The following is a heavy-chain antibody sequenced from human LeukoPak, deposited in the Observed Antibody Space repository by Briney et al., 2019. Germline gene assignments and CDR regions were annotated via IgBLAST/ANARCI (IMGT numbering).Heavy chain of an antibody. D-gene: IGHD6-19*01. Sequence: GGSLRLSCAAPGFTFSSYSMNWVRQAPGKGLEWVSSISSSSSYIYYADSVEGRFTISRDNAKNSLYLQMNSLRAEDTAVYYCARDRIAVAAVDPWGQGTLVTVSS. CDR2: ISSSSSYI. CDR3: ARDRIAVAAVDP. V-gene: IGHV3-21*01. J-gene: IGHJ5*02. CDR1: GFTFSSYS.